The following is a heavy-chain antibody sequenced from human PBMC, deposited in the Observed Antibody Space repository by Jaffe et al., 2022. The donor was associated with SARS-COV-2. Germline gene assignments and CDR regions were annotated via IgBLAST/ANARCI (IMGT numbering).Heavy chain of an antibody. J-gene: IGHJ1*01. CDR3: ATGPTTVPQSLLKYFRH. CDR1: GFTFSNVW. D-gene: IGHD4-17*01. V-gene: IGHV3-15*01. Sequence: EVQLVESGGGLVKPGGSLRLSCAASGFTFSNVWMSWVRQAPGEGLECVGRIKSKTDGGTIDYAAPVKGRFTISRDDSKNTLYLEMNSLIIEDTAVYYCATGPTTVPQSLLKYFRHWGQGTLVTVSS. CDR2: IKSKTDGGTI.